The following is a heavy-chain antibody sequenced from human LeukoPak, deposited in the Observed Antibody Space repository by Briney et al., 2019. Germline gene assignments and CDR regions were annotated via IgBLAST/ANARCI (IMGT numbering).Heavy chain of an antibody. CDR1: GYTFTSYG. J-gene: IGHJ4*02. CDR3: GSEDREGYYFDY. V-gene: IGHV1-69*13. CDR2: IIPIFGTA. Sequence: SVKVSCKASGYTFTSYGISWVRQAPGQGLEWMGGIIPIFGTANYAQKFQGRVTITADESTSTAYMELSSLRSEDTAVYYCGSEDREGYYFDYWGQGTLVTVSS. D-gene: IGHD1-26*01.